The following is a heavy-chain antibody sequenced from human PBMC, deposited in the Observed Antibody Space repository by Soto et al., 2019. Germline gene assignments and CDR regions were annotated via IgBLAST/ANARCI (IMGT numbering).Heavy chain of an antibody. D-gene: IGHD1-26*01. CDR2: IYYSGST. J-gene: IGHJ4*02. CDR3: ASRRAIVGAPGYIVY. V-gene: IGHV4-30-4*01. CDR1: GGSISRGDYY. Sequence: PSETLSLTCTVSGGSISRGDYYWSWIRQPPGKGLEWIGYIYYSGSTYYNPSLKSRVTISVDTSKNQFSLKLSSVTAADTAVYYCASRRAIVGAPGYIVYWGQGTLVTVSS.